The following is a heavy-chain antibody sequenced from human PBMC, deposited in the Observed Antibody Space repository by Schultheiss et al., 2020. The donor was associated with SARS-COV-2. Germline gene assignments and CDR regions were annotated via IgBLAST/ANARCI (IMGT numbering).Heavy chain of an antibody. CDR3: ARVPYSSDKAHWFDP. J-gene: IGHJ5*02. V-gene: IGHV4-39*01. D-gene: IGHD6-25*01. Sequence: SETLSLTCTVSGGSISSSSYYWGWIRQPPGKGLEWIGSIYYSGSTYYNPSLKSRVTISVDTSKNQFSLKLSSVTAADTAVYYCARVPYSSDKAHWFDPWGQGTLVTVSS. CDR1: GGSISSSSYY. CDR2: IYYSGST.